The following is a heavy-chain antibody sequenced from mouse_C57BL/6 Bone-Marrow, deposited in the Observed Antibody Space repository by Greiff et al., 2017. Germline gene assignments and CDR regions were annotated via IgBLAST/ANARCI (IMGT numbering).Heavy chain of an antibody. J-gene: IGHJ2*01. CDR2: IYPGDGDT. Sequence: QVQLQQSGPELVKPGASVKISCKASGYAFSSSWMNWVKQRPGKGLEWIGRIYPGDGDTNYNGKFKGKATLTADKSSSTAYMQLSSLTSEDSAVYFCARDFTSFLDYWGQGTTLTVSS. CDR3: ARDFTSFLDY. D-gene: IGHD1-1*01. V-gene: IGHV1-82*01. CDR1: GYAFSSSW.